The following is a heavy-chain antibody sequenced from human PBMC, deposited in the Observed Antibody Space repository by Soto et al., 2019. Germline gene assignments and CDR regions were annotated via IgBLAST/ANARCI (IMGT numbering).Heavy chain of an antibody. CDR2: IIPILGIA. V-gene: IGHV1-69*04. Sequence: SVKVSCKASGGTFSSYTISWVRQAPGQGLEWMGRIIPILGIANYAQKFQGRVTITADKSTSTAYMELSSLRSEDTAVYYCARDPYSSGSTDAFEIWGQGTMVAVAS. D-gene: IGHD6-19*01. J-gene: IGHJ3*02. CDR3: ARDPYSSGSTDAFEI. CDR1: GGTFSSYT.